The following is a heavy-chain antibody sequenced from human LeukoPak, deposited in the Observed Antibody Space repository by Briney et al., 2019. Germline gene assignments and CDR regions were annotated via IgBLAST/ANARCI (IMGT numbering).Heavy chain of an antibody. CDR1: GISLSNYG. Sequence: GGSLRLSCVVSGISLSNYGMTWVRQAPGKGLEWVSYISGRGGTTTYADSVKGRFTISRDTSLNTLYLQMNNLRAEDTAVYFCAKRGVVIRGILVIGYHQEAYHYDFWGQGVLVTVSS. CDR3: AKRGVVIRGILVIGYHQEAYHYDF. V-gene: IGHV3-23*01. CDR2: ISGRGGTT. D-gene: IGHD3-10*01. J-gene: IGHJ4*02.